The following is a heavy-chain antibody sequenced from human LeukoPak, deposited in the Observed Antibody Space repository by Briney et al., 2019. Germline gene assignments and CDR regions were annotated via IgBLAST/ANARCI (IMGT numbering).Heavy chain of an antibody. V-gene: IGHV3-48*04. D-gene: IGHD3-9*01. Sequence: GGSLRLSCAASGFTFSSYSMNWVRQAPGKGLEWLSYIGVSSTSIFYADSVKGRFTISRDNAKKSLYLQMNSLRAEDTAVYYCAKVPDYDILTGWRYFDYWGQGTLVTVSS. CDR2: IGVSSTSI. CDR3: AKVPDYDILTGWRYFDY. J-gene: IGHJ4*02. CDR1: GFTFSSYS.